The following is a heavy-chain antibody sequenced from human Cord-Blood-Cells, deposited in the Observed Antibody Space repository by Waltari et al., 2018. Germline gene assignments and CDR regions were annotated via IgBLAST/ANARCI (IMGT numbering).Heavy chain of an antibody. Sequence: QMQLVQSGAEVKTPGASVKVSCKDSGYTFTSYDINWVRQAHGQGLEWMGWMNPNSGNTGYAQKFQGRVTITRNTSISTAYMELSSLRSEDTAVYYCARDCTNGVCYDAFDIWGQGTMVTVSS. D-gene: IGHD2-8*01. CDR3: ARDCTNGVCYDAFDI. CDR1: GYTFTSYD. V-gene: IGHV1-8*03. CDR2: MNPNSGNT. J-gene: IGHJ3*02.